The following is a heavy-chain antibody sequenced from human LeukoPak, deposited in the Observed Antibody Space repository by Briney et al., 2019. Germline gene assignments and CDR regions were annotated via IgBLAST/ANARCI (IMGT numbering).Heavy chain of an antibody. CDR1: GFTFSSCA. J-gene: IGHJ4*02. CDR2: ISGSGGST. CDR3: AKEYGSGSYSDFDY. Sequence: GGSLRLSCSASGFTFSSCAITWVRQAPGKGLNWVSTISGSGGSTYYADSVKGRFTISRDNSKNTLYLQMNSLRAEDTAVYYCAKEYGSGSYSDFDYWGQGTLVTVSS. V-gene: IGHV3-23*01. D-gene: IGHD3-10*01.